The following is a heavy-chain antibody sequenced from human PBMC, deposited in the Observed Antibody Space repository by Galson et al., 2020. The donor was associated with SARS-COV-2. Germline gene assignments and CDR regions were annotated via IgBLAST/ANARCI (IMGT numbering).Heavy chain of an antibody. D-gene: IGHD6-13*01. Sequence: KMSGPTLVKPTQTLTLTCTFSGFSLRTSGVGVGWIRHPPGKALEGLALLYWDDDKRYSPSLKSRLTITKDTSKNQVVLTMTNMDPVDTATYYCAHSGYSSSFWCDFDYWGQGTLVTVSS. V-gene: IGHV2-5*02. CDR2: LYWDDDK. CDR3: AHSGYSSSFWCDFDY. CDR1: GFSLRTSGVG. J-gene: IGHJ4*02.